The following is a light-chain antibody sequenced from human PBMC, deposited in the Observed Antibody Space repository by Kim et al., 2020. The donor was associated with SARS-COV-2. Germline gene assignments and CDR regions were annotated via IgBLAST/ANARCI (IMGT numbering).Light chain of an antibody. V-gene: IGKV3-11*01. CDR2: DAS. Sequence: LSPGERATLSGRASQSVSSYLAWYQQKPGQAPRLLIYDASNRATGIPARFSGSGSGTDFTLTISSLESEDFAVFYCQQRSNWPITFGQGTRLEIK. CDR1: QSVSSY. J-gene: IGKJ5*01. CDR3: QQRSNWPIT.